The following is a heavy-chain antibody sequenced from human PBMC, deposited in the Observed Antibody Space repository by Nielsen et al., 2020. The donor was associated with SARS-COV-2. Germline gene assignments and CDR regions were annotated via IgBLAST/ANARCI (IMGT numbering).Heavy chain of an antibody. CDR2: IRSKTNNYET. CDR3: KHYYDMDV. V-gene: IGHV3-73*01. D-gene: IGHD2-21*01. Sequence: GESLKISCAASGFTFGDAIIHWVRQASGKGLEWVCRIRSKTNNYETSYAASVKGRFTISRDESKNMAYLQMSRLKTDDTAVYYCKHYYDMDVWGQGTTVTVSS. J-gene: IGHJ6*02. CDR1: GFTFGDAI.